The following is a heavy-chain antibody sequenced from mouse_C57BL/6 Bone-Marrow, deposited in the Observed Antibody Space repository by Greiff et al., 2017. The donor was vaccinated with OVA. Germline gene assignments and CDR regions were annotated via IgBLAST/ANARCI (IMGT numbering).Heavy chain of an antibody. CDR2: IYPGNSDT. V-gene: IGHV1-5*01. CDR3: TRYSMDY. J-gene: IGHJ4*01. Sequence: VQLQQSGTVLARPGASVKMSCKTSGYTFTSYWMHWVKQRPGQGLEWIGAIYPGNSDTSYNQKFKGKAKLTAGTSASTAYMELSSLTNEDSAVYYCTRYSMDYWGQGTSVTVSS. CDR1: GYTFTSYW.